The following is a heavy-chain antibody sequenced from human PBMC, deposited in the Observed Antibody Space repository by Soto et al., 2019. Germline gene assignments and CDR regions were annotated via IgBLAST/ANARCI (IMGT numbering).Heavy chain of an antibody. Sequence: EVQLVESGGGLVKPGGSLRLSCAASGFTFSSYNMNRVRQAPGRGLEWVSSITTSSSYIYYTDSVKGRFTISRDTAKNSLYLQMNSLRAEDTAVYYCARAYCSSTSCYLDAFDIWGQGTMVTVSS. V-gene: IGHV3-21*01. CDR2: ITTSSSYI. CDR3: ARAYCSSTSCYLDAFDI. D-gene: IGHD2-2*01. CDR1: GFTFSSYN. J-gene: IGHJ3*02.